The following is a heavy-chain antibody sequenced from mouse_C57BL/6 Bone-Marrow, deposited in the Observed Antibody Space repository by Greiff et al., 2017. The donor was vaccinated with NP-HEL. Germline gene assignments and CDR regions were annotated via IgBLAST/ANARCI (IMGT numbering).Heavy chain of an antibody. Sequence: QVQLQQSGAELVRPGASVKLSCKASGYTFTDYYINWVKQRPGQGLEWIARIYPGSGNTYYNEKFKGKATLTAEKSSSTAYMQLSSLTSEDSGVYFCEREVLRSYYCDYWGQGTTLTVSS. CDR1: GYTFTDYY. D-gene: IGHD1-1*01. J-gene: IGHJ2*01. CDR2: IYPGSGNT. CDR3: EREVLRSYYCDY. V-gene: IGHV1-76*01.